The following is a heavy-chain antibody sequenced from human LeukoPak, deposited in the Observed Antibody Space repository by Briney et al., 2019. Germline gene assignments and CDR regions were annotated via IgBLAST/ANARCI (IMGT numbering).Heavy chain of an antibody. Sequence: GGAVRLTCPASGFTFSCYELNWLRQAPGKGLEWVSYISSSGSTIYYADSVKGRFTISRDNAKNSLYLQMNSLRAEDTAVYYCAIIELTLAEEAFDIWGQGTMVTVSS. D-gene: IGHD1-26*01. J-gene: IGHJ3*02. CDR2: ISSSGSTI. CDR3: AIIELTLAEEAFDI. CDR1: GFTFSCYE. V-gene: IGHV3-48*03.